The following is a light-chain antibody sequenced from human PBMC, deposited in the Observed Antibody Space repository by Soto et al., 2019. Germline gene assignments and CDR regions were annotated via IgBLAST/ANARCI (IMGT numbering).Light chain of an antibody. J-gene: IGLJ2*01. CDR3: SSYAGSDIFV. CDR1: SSNVGSYKL. Sequence: QSALTQPASVSGSPGQSITISCTGTSSNVGSYKLVSWYQQHPGKAPKLMIFEVNKRPSGVSNRFSGSKSGNTASLTVSGLQAEDEADYYCSSYAGSDIFVFGGGTKLTVL. V-gene: IGLV2-14*02. CDR2: EVN.